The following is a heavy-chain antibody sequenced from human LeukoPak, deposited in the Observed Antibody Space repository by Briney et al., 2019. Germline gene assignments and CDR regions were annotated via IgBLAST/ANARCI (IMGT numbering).Heavy chain of an antibody. J-gene: IGHJ6*02. CDR2: INPNSGGT. CDR1: GYTFTGYY. D-gene: IGHD6-6*01. CDR3: ARERSSSSPFYYYYYGMDV. Sequence: ASVKVSCKASGYTFTGYYMHWVRQAPGQGLERMGWINPNSGGTNYAQKFQGRVTMTRDTSISTAYMELSRLRSDDTAVYYCARERSSSSPFYYYYYGMDVWGQGTTVTVSS. V-gene: IGHV1-2*02.